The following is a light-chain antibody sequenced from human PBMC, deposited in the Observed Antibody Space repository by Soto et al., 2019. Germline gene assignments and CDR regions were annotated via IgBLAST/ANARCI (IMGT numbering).Light chain of an antibody. CDR1: HNISIS. CDR2: GAS. V-gene: IGKV1-39*01. CDR3: QQSYSI. J-gene: IGKJ5*01. Sequence: DIPLTQSPSSLSASLGDRVTITCRASHNISISLNWYQQKPGKAPNLLIYGASNLQSAVPSRFSCSGSGTDFTLTIRSLQPEDFATYYCQQSYSIFGQGTRLEIK.